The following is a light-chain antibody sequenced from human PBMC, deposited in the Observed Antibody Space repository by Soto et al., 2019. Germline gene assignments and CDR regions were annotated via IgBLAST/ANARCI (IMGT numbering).Light chain of an antibody. V-gene: IGKV1-39*01. CDR2: AAS. J-gene: IGKJ2*01. CDR1: QTIRNY. CDR3: QQGFSTPPYT. Sequence: DIQMTQSPSSLSASVGDRVSITCRASQTIRNYLNWYQHKPGKAPKLLIYAASNLQSGVPSRFGGSGSGTDFTLTISSLQPEDFATYYCQQGFSTPPYTFGQGTKLEIK.